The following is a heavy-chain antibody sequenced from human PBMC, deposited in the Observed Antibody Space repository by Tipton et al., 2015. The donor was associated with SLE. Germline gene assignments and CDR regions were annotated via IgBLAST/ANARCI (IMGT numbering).Heavy chain of an antibody. V-gene: IGHV4-59*08. Sequence: TLSLTCTVSGGSISSHYWSWIRQPPGKGLEWIGSIYYSGSTYYSPSLKSRVTISVDTSKNQFPLKLSSVTAADTAVYYCARLGGSSYYYYGMDVWGQGTTVTVSS. CDR1: GGSISSHY. CDR3: ARLGGSSYYYYGMDV. D-gene: IGHD3-16*01. CDR2: IYYSGST. J-gene: IGHJ6*02.